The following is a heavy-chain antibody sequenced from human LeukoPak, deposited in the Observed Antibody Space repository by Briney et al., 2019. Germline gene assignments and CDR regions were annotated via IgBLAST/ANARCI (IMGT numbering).Heavy chain of an antibody. Sequence: GASVKVSCKASGYTFNAYAITWVRQAPGQGLAWMGWIRTYNGETHYAEKLQGRVTMTTDTSTSTVYMELRSLTSDDTAVYYCARALFGNDRVSFTEFDFWGQGTLVTVSS. CDR3: ARALFGNDRVSFTEFDF. CDR1: GYTFNAYA. J-gene: IGHJ4*02. V-gene: IGHV1-18*01. CDR2: IRTYNGET. D-gene: IGHD1-1*01.